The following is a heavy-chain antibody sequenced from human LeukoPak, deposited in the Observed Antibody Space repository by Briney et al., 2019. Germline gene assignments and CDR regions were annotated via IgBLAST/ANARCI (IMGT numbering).Heavy chain of an antibody. CDR3: ARDGRNCTNNYCYTYFDP. CDR2: IFYGGTT. CDR1: GGSTRNNY. V-gene: IGHV4-59*12. J-gene: IGHJ5*02. Sequence: SETLSLTCSVSGGSTRNNYWSWIRQPPGKGPEWIGYIFYGGTTNYNPSLKSRVSISIDTSKNQFSLQLNSVTASDTAVYYCARDGRNCTNNYCYTYFDPWGPGILVTVSS. D-gene: IGHD2-8*01.